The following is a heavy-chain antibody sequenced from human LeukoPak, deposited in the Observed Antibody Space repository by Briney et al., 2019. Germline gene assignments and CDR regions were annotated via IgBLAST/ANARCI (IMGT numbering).Heavy chain of an antibody. CDR1: DYTFTSYG. CDR3: ARARVVPAAMTAYYYYYMDV. J-gene: IGHJ6*03. CDR2: ISAYNGNT. V-gene: IGHV1-18*01. D-gene: IGHD2-2*01. Sequence: ASVKVSCKASDYTFTSYGISWVRQAPGQGLEWMGWISAYNGNTNYAQKLQGRVTMTTDTSTSTAYMELRSLRSDDTAVYYCARARVVPAAMTAYYYYYMDVWGKGTTVTISS.